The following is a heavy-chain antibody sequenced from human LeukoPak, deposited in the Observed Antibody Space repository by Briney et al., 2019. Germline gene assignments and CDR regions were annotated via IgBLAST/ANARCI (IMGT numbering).Heavy chain of an antibody. Sequence: SETLSLTCTVSGGSISSYYWSWIRQPPGKGLQWIGCIHYSGSTNYNPSLKSRVTISVDTSKNQFSLKLTSVTAADTAVYYCARDDYGDYTFHHWGQGTLVTVSS. D-gene: IGHD4-17*01. CDR3: ARDDYGDYTFHH. J-gene: IGHJ1*01. V-gene: IGHV4-59*01. CDR1: GGSISSYY. CDR2: IHYSGST.